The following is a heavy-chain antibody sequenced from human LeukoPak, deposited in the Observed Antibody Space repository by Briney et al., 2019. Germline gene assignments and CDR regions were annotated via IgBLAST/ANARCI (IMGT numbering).Heavy chain of an antibody. Sequence: ASVKVSCKASGYTFTSYGISWVRQAPGQGLEWMGWISAYNGNTNYAQKLQGRVTMTTDTSTSTAYMEPSRLRSDDTAVYYCARDQGIVGATTYTSFDYWGQGTLVTVSS. CDR2: ISAYNGNT. J-gene: IGHJ4*02. CDR3: ARDQGIVGATTYTSFDY. D-gene: IGHD1-26*01. CDR1: GYTFTSYG. V-gene: IGHV1-18*01.